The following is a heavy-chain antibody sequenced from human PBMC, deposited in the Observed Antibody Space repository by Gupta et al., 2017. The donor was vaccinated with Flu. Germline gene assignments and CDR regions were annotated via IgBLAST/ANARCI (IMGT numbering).Heavy chain of an antibody. J-gene: IGHJ6*02. Sequence: QVQLVQSGAEVKKPGASVTISCKASGYSFTSFDINWVRQASGQGFECMGWVNPNDGNIGSAQKFQGRITLTMDTSTSTAYMELSSLKSEDTAVYFCARGGVGSTRRALEGMDVWGQGTTVIVSS. V-gene: IGHV1-8*01. CDR3: ARGGVGSTRRALEGMDV. CDR1: GYSFTSFD. CDR2: VNPNDGNI. D-gene: IGHD1-26*01.